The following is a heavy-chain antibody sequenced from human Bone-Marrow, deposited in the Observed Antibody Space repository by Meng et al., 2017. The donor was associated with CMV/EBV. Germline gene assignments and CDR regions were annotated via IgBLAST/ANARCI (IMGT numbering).Heavy chain of an antibody. CDR2: IKQDGSEK. J-gene: IGHJ4*02. CDR1: DFSLTNFR. V-gene: IGHV3-7*01. Sequence: GGSLRLSCAASDFSLTNFRMNWVRQAPGKGLEWVANIKQDGSEKYYVDSVKGRFTISRDNAKNSLYLQMNSLRAEDTAVYYCARGATPDYWGQGTLVTVSS. D-gene: IGHD5-12*01. CDR3: ARGATPDY.